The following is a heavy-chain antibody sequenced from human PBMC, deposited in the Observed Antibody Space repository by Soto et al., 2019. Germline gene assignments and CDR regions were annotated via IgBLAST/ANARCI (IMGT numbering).Heavy chain of an antibody. J-gene: IGHJ6*02. CDR1: GFTFSNTW. D-gene: IGHD2-2*01. CDR3: ATDGRYAQYV. Sequence: SLRLSCAASGFTFSNTWMHWVRQAPGKGLVWVSQINHNGGTTTYADSVKGRFTISRDNAKNTVYLQMNSLRAEDTAVYYCATDGRYAQYVWGQGTTVTVSS. V-gene: IGHV3-74*01. CDR2: INHNGGTT.